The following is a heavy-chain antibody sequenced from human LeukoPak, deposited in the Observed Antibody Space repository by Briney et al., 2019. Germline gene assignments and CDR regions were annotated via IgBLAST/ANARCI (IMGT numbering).Heavy chain of an antibody. Sequence: GGSLRLSCAASRFTFSSYGMSWVRQAPGKGLEWVSSISGSGGSTYYADSVKGRFTISRDNSKNTLYLQVNSLRDEDTAVYYCAKDGGLWVSAHWGDSWGRGTLVTVSS. CDR3: AKDGGLWVSAHWGDS. CDR2: ISGSGGST. V-gene: IGHV3-23*01. D-gene: IGHD7-27*01. J-gene: IGHJ4*02. CDR1: RFTFSSYG.